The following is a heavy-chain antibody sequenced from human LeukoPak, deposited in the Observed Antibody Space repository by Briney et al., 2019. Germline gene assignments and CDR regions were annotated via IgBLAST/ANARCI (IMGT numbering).Heavy chain of an antibody. CDR3: ATDAFSYPNT. CDR1: GFSGRNFW. Sequence: SGGALRNPSTGLGFSGRNFWVALVPQAPGEGVEGVAQRKEDETGKYYVDSVKGRFTISRDNAKNSLFLQMNSVRVEDTAVYYCATDAFSYPNTWGQGTQVTVSS. CDR2: RKEDETGK. J-gene: IGHJ5*02. D-gene: IGHD3-16*01. V-gene: IGHV3-7*01.